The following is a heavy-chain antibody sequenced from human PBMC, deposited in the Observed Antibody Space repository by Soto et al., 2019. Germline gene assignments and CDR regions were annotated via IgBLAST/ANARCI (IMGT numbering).Heavy chain of an antibody. CDR3: ARDYYGSGVFPYYYGMDV. CDR2: IYYSGST. Sequence: SETLSLTCTVSGGSISSYYWSWIRHPPGKGLEWIGYIYYSGSTNYNPSLKSRVTISVDTSKNQFSLKLSSVTAADTAVYYCARDYYGSGVFPYYYGMDVWGQGTTVTVSS. V-gene: IGHV4-59*01. D-gene: IGHD3-10*01. J-gene: IGHJ6*02. CDR1: GGSISSYY.